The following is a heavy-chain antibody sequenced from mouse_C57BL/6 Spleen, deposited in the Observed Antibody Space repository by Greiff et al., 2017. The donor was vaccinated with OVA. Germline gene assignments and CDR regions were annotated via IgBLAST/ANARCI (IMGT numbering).Heavy chain of an antibody. CDR2: FHPYNDDT. D-gene: IGHD2-4*01. Sequence: VQVVESGAELVKPGASVKMSCKASGYTFTTYPIEWMKQNHGKSLEWIGNFHPYNDDTKYNEKFKGKATLTVEKSSSTVYLELSRLTSDDSAVYYCARLYDYDGYYAMDYWGQGTSVTVSS. J-gene: IGHJ4*01. CDR1: GYTFTTYP. CDR3: ARLYDYDGYYAMDY. V-gene: IGHV1-47*01.